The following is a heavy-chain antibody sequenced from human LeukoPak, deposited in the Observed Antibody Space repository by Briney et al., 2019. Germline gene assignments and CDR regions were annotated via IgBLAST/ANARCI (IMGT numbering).Heavy chain of an antibody. CDR3: ARFDSSSSRFDY. Sequence: GASVKVSCKASGYTFTSYDFNWVRQATGQGLEWMGWMNPNSGNTGYAQKFQGRVTMTRNTSISTAYMELSSLRSEDTAVYYCARFDSSSSRFDYWGQGTLVTVSS. J-gene: IGHJ4*02. V-gene: IGHV1-8*01. CDR2: MNPNSGNT. D-gene: IGHD6-6*01. CDR1: GYTFTSYD.